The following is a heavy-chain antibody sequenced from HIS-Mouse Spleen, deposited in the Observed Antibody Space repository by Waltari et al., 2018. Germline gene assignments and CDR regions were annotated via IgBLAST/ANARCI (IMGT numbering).Heavy chain of an antibody. CDR1: GSTFSSYG. CDR3: AKDKHHAFDY. CDR2: ISYDGSNK. Sequence: QVQLVESGGGVVQPGRSLRLSCSASGSTFSSYGMPWVRQAPGKGLEWVAVISYDGSNKYYADSVKGRFTISRDNSKNTLYLQMNSLRAEDTAVYYCAKDKHHAFDYWGQGTLVTVSS. J-gene: IGHJ4*02. V-gene: IGHV3-30*18.